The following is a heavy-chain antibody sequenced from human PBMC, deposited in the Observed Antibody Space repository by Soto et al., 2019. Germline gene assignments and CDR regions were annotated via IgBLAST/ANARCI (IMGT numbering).Heavy chain of an antibody. CDR3: GRCTSTSCHLGSDY. Sequence: QVQLVESGGGVVQPGRSLRLSCAASGFTFSNYAMNWVRQAPGKGLEWVALISYDGSNKYYADSVKGRFTISRDSSKNTLYLQMNCLRAADTAVYYCGRCTSTSCHLGSDYWGQGTPVTVSS. V-gene: IGHV3-30-3*01. CDR1: GFTFSNYA. D-gene: IGHD2-2*01. CDR2: ISYDGSNK. J-gene: IGHJ4*02.